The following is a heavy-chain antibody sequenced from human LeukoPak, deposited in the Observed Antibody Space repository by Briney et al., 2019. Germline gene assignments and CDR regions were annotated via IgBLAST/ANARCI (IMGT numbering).Heavy chain of an antibody. V-gene: IGHV4-59*01. CDR3: ARVAFEGVIVKYYFDY. CDR2: IYYSGST. Sequence: PSETLSLTCTVSGGSISSYYWSWIRQPPGKGLEWIGYIYYSGSTNYNPSLKCRVTISVDTPKNQFSLELCSVTAADTAVYYCARVAFEGVIVKYYFDYWCPRTLVTVSS. D-gene: IGHD3-16*02. CDR1: GGSISSYY. J-gene: IGHJ4*02.